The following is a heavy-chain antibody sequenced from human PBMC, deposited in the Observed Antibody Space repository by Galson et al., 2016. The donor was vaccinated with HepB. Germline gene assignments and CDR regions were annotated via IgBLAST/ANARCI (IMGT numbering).Heavy chain of an antibody. V-gene: IGHV3-23*01. CDR1: GFIFSSCG. D-gene: IGHD5/OR15-5a*01. CDR2: ISDSGSNT. Sequence: SLRLSCAASGFIFSSCGMSWVRQAPGKGLEWVSTISDSGSNTHYADSVGGRFTISRDNSKNTLYLQMNSLRAEDTAVYYCARRGLLHLALDYWGQGALVTVSS. J-gene: IGHJ4*02. CDR3: ARRGLLHLALDY.